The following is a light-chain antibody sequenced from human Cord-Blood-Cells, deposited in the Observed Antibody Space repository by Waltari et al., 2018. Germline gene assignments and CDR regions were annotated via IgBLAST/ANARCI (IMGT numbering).Light chain of an antibody. CDR2: DVS. J-gene: IGLJ2*01. V-gene: IGLV2-11*01. CDR1: SSDAGGYNY. CDR3: CSYAGSYTNVV. Sequence: SAMSQSPSVSVSPRQSVTLSCTGTSSDAGGYNYVSWYQQHPGKAPKLMIYDVSKRPSGVPDRFSGSKSGNTASLTISGLQAEDEADYYCCSYAGSYTNVVFGGGTKLTVL.